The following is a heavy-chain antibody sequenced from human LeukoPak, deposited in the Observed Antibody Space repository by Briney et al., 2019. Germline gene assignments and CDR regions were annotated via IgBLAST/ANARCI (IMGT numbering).Heavy chain of an antibody. CDR3: ASGAGWESGY. CDR1: VSTSSRNF. V-gene: IGHV3-7*01. Sequence: GGSLRLSCAVSVSTSSRNFMSGVRQTPEKRLEWVANIDQDGSEKNYVDSVKGRFTISRDNAKNSLFLQMNSLRAEDTAIYYCASGAGWESGYWGQGTLVTVSS. D-gene: IGHD1-26*01. CDR2: IDQDGSEK. J-gene: IGHJ4*02.